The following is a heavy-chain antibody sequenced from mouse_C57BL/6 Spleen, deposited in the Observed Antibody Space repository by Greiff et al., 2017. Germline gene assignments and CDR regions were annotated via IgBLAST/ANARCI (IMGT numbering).Heavy chain of an antibody. J-gene: IGHJ4*01. CDR2: IYPGSGST. V-gene: IGHV1-55*01. Sequence: QVQLQQPGAELVKPGASVKMSCKASGYTFTSYWITWVKQRPGQGLEWIGDIYPGSGSTNYNEKFKSKATLTVDTSSSTAYMQLSSLTSEDSAVYYCARTPHYSNYIRNAMDYWGQGTSVTVSS. CDR3: ARTPHYSNYIRNAMDY. CDR1: GYTFTSYW. D-gene: IGHD2-5*01.